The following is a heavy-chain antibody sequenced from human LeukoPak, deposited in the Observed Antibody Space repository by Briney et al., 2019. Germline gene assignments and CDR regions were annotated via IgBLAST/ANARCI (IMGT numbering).Heavy chain of an antibody. D-gene: IGHD2-15*01. Sequence: GGSLRLSCAASGFTVSSSYMYWVRQAPGKGLEWVSFFYRGDSTYYAESVRGRFTISRDNSKNTLYLLMNSLIPEDTAVYYCAREVVSTPSYFDSWGQGTLVTVSA. CDR2: FYRGDST. CDR1: GFTVSSSY. CDR3: AREVVSTPSYFDS. V-gene: IGHV3-53*01. J-gene: IGHJ4*02.